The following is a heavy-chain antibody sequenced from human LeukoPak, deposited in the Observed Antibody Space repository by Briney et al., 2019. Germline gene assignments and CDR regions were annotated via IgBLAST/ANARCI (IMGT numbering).Heavy chain of an antibody. Sequence: GESPKISCQGSGYSFRNHWIGWVRQMPGKGLEWMGIIYPADSDTKYSPSFQGQVTISADNSISTAYLQLNSLKATDTAMYYCAIYWNNWFFDYWGQGTLVTVSS. V-gene: IGHV5-51*01. J-gene: IGHJ4*02. D-gene: IGHD1/OR15-1a*01. CDR3: AIYWNNWFFDY. CDR2: IYPADSDT. CDR1: GYSFRNHW.